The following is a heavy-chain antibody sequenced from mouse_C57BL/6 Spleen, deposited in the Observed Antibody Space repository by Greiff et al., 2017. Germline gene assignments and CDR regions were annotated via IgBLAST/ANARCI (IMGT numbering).Heavy chain of an antibody. V-gene: IGHV5-4*01. Sequence: EVKVVESGGGLVKPGGSLKLSCAASGFTFSSYAMSWVRQTPEKRLEWVATISDGGSYTYYPDNVKDRFTISRDNAKNNLYLQMSHLKSEDTAMYYCARENYSNYAMDYWGQGTSVTVSS. CDR1: GFTFSSYA. D-gene: IGHD2-5*01. J-gene: IGHJ4*01. CDR2: ISDGGSYT. CDR3: ARENYSNYAMDY.